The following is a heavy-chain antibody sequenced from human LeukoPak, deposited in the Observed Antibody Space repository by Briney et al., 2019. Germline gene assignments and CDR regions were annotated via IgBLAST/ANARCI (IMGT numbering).Heavy chain of an antibody. Sequence: SENLSLTCAVYGESFSGYFWSWIRQPPGKGLEWIGEINHSGYTNYNPSLKSRVTISVDTSKKQFSLRLNSVTAADTAVYYCARIWPDLWGRGTLVTVSS. CDR2: INHSGYT. V-gene: IGHV4-34*01. D-gene: IGHD3-10*01. CDR3: ARIWPDL. CDR1: GESFSGYF. J-gene: IGHJ2*01.